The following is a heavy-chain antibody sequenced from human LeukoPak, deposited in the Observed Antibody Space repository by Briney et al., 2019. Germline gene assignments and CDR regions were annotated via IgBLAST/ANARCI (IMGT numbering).Heavy chain of an antibody. D-gene: IGHD3-10*01. V-gene: IGHV4-31*03. Sequence: SETLSLTCTVSGGSISSGGYYWSWIRQHPGKGLEWIGYIYYSGSTYYNPSLKSRVTISVDTSKNQFSLKLSSVTAADTAVYYCASGKPDRLYGSGSYLAYWGQGTLVTVSS. J-gene: IGHJ4*02. CDR1: GGSISSGGYY. CDR2: IYYSGST. CDR3: ASGKPDRLYGSGSYLAY.